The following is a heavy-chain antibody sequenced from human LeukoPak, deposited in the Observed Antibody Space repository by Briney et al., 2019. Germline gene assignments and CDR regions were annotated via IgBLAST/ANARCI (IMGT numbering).Heavy chain of an antibody. V-gene: IGHV1-2*02. J-gene: IGHJ4*02. CDR1: GYTFTGYY. CDR2: INPNTGDT. Sequence: ASVKVSCKASGYTFTGYYVHWVRPAPGQGLEWMGWINPNTGDTNYAQKFQGRVTMTRDTSINTAYMDLSGLRSDDTAVYYCSRYYRYFDYWGQGTLVTVSS. CDR3: SRYYRYFDY. D-gene: IGHD3-10*01.